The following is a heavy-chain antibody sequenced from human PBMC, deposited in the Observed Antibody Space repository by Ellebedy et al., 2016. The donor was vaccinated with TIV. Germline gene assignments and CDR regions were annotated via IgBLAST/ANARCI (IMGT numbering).Heavy chain of an antibody. CDR1: GYTFTSHW. Sequence: ASVKVSCKGSGYTFTSHWIAWMRLMPGKGPECMGVIYPGDSATRYSPSFQGHVTISVDKSINTAYVQWSRLQASDTAIYFCARLQTPTGGSHDAFDVWGQGTVVTVSS. V-gene: IGHV5-51*01. CDR3: ARLQTPTGGSHDAFDV. CDR2: IYPGDSAT. D-gene: IGHD1-14*01. J-gene: IGHJ3*01.